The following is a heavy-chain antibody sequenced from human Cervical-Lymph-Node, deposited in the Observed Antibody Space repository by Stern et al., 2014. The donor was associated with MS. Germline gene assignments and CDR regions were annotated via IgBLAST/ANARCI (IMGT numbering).Heavy chain of an antibody. Sequence: VQLVESGGGVIQPGGSLRLSCTASGFTVSRDYMTGVRQAPGKGLELVALIPNVGSTFYTDSVKGRFTISRDDSKNTVYLHMTSLRAEDTAMYYCARDTSSPERSDWWGQGTLVTVSS. CDR1: GFTVSRDY. CDR3: ARDTSSPERSDW. CDR2: IPNVGST. V-gene: IGHV3-53*01. D-gene: IGHD1-1*01. J-gene: IGHJ4*02.